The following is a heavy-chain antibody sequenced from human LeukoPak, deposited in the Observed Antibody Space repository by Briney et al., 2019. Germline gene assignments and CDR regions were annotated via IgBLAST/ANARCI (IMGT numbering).Heavy chain of an antibody. J-gene: IGHJ4*02. Sequence: ASVKVSCKASGYTFSNYGISWVRQAPGLGLEWMGWTSYNGNTNYAQKFQDRVTMTTDTSTTTAYMELRSLESDDTAVYYCARHSGSGWQALGYWGQGALVTVSS. CDR3: ARHSGSGWQALGY. V-gene: IGHV1-18*04. CDR2: TSYNGNT. D-gene: IGHD6-19*01. CDR1: GYTFSNYG.